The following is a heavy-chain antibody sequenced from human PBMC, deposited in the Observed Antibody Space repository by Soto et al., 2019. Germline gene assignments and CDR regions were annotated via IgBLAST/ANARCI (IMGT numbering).Heavy chain of an antibody. D-gene: IGHD2-2*02. V-gene: IGHV4-31*03. Sequence: SETLSLTCTVSGGSINSGNYYWSWIRQHPGKGMEWIGYIYYSGSTYYNPSLKSRLTISVDTSKNQFSLNLNSVTAADTAVYYCGREGGRGEGYNAVDSWGQGTLVTVLL. CDR3: GREGGRGEGYNAVDS. J-gene: IGHJ4*02. CDR1: GGSINSGNYY. CDR2: IYYSGST.